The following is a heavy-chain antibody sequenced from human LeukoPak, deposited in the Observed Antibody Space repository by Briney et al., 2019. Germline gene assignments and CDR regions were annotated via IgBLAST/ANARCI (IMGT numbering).Heavy chain of an antibody. V-gene: IGHV3-7*03. CDR3: AKGGGGRLIYYYYMDV. D-gene: IGHD3-16*01. CDR2: IKQDGSEK. Sequence: GGSLRLSCAASGFIFSTYWMSWVRQAPGKGLEWVANIKQDGSEKYYVDSVKGRFTVSRDNAKNSLYLQMNSLRAEDMALYYCAKGGGGRLIYYYYMDVWGKGTTVTVSS. J-gene: IGHJ6*03. CDR1: GFIFSTYW.